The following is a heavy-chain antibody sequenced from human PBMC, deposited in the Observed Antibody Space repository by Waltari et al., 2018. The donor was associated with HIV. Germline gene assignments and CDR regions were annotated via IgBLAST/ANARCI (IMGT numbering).Heavy chain of an antibody. V-gene: IGHV4-59*01. CDR3: ARGRGTIDP. D-gene: IGHD3-10*01. CDR1: GGSMSSYY. CDR2: VYYTGST. Sequence: QVQLQESGPGLVKPSETLSLPCTVSGGSMSSYYWSWIRQTPGKGLEWIGYVYYTGSTNYSPSLKSRVTISVDTSKNQFSLKLSFVTAADTAVYYCARGRGTIDPWGQGTLVTVSS. J-gene: IGHJ5*02.